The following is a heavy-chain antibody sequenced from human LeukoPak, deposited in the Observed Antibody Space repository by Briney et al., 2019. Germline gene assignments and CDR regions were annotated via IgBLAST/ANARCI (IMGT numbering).Heavy chain of an antibody. D-gene: IGHD6-19*01. Sequence: PGGSLRLSCAASGFTLSNSAMTWVRQAPGKGLEWVSASGGSGGSTYYADSVKGRFTISRDNSKNTLYLQMNSLRAEDTAVYYCAKEGSGWPFDYWGQGTLVTVSS. J-gene: IGHJ4*02. CDR3: AKEGSGWPFDY. CDR2: SGGSGGST. V-gene: IGHV3-23*01. CDR1: GFTLSNSA.